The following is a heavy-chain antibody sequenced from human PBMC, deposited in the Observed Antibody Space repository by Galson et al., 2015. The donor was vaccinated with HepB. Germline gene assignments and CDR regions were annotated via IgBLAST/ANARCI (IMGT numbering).Heavy chain of an antibody. D-gene: IGHD6-25*01. CDR3: AKVRLSA. V-gene: IGHV3-23*01. Sequence: SLRLSCAASGFTFRSYAMSWVRQAPGKGLEWVSGMSSGGGTYYADSVKGRFTISRDNSRNMLYLQMNSLRAEGTAVYYCAKVRLSAWGQGTLVTVSS. CDR1: GFTFRSYA. J-gene: IGHJ4*02. CDR2: MSSGGGT.